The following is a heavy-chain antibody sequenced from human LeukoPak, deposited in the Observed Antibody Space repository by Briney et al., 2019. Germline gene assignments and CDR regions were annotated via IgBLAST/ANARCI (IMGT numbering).Heavy chain of an antibody. V-gene: IGHV5-51*01. CDR3: AMVGVPGRSCMDV. CDR2: IYPGDSDT. J-gene: IGHJ6*02. Sequence: GESLKISCKGSGYSFTNHWIGWVRQMPGKGLEWMGIIYPGDSDTRYSPSFQGQVTISADKSISTAFLQWSSLNASDTAMYHCAMVGVPGRSCMDVWGQGTTVTVSS. CDR1: GYSFTNHW. D-gene: IGHD1-26*01.